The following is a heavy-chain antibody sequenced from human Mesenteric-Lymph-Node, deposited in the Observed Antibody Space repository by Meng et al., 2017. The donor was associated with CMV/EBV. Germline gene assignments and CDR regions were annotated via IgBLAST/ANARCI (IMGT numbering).Heavy chain of an antibody. D-gene: IGHD5-12*01. CDR2: INPDSGVT. Sequence: SGYTYTGYFLHWVRQAPGQGPEWMGRINPDSGVTNNAQKFQGRVTMTRDTSISTAYMELSSLRSDDTAMYYCARKGPSGYDGDFDYWGQGTLVTVSS. CDR1: GYTYTGYF. V-gene: IGHV1-2*06. J-gene: IGHJ4*02. CDR3: ARKGPSGYDGDFDY.